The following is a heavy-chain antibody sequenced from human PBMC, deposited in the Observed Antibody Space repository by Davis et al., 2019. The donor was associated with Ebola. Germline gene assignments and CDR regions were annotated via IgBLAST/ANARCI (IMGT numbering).Heavy chain of an antibody. V-gene: IGHV3-7*01. D-gene: IGHD2-15*01. CDR1: GFTFSSYW. CDR2: IKQDGSEK. J-gene: IGHJ5*02. Sequence: GGSLRLSCAASGFTFSSYWMSWVRQAPGKGLEWVANIKQDGSEKYYVDSVKGRFTISRDNSNNLLYLQMNSLRAEDTAVYYCARECSDGVHWWFDPWGQGTPVTASS. CDR3: ARECSDGVHWWFDP.